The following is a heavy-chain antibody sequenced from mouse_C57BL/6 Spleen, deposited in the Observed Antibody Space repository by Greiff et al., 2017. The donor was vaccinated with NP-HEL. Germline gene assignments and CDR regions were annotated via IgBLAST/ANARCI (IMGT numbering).Heavy chain of an antibody. CDR1: GYAFSSYW. D-gene: IGHD1-1*01. CDR2: IYPGDGDT. Sequence: VMLQQSGAELVKPGASVKISCKASGYAFSSYWMNWVKQRPGKGLEWIGQIYPGDGDTNYNGKFKGKATLTADKSSSTAYMQLSSLTSEDSAVYFCERNYGSSYGWYFDVWGTGTTVTVAS. CDR3: ERNYGSSYGWYFDV. V-gene: IGHV1-80*01. J-gene: IGHJ1*03.